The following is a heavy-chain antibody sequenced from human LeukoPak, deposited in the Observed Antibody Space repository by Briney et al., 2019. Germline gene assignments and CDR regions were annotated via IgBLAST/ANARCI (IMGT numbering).Heavy chain of an antibody. Sequence: GASVKVSCKASGYTFTSYDINWVRQATGQGLEWMGWMNPNSGNTGYAQKFQGRVTMTRNTSISTAYMELSSLRSEDTTVYYCARGDDSSGYNYSLDWGQGTLVTVSS. V-gene: IGHV1-8*01. J-gene: IGHJ4*02. D-gene: IGHD3-22*01. CDR1: GYTFTSYD. CDR2: MNPNSGNT. CDR3: ARGDDSSGYNYSLD.